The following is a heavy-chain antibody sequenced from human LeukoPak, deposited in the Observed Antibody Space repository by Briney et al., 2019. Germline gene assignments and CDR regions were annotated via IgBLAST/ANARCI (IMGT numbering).Heavy chain of an antibody. J-gene: IGHJ3*02. CDR1: GFTVSSNY. D-gene: IGHD6-13*01. Sequence: GGSLRLSCAASGFTVSSNYMSWDRQAPGKGLEWVSVIYSGGVTYYADSVKGRFTISRDNSKNTLYLQMNSLRAEDTAVYYCARGNSRDAFDIWGQGTMVTVSS. V-gene: IGHV3-53*01. CDR3: ARGNSRDAFDI. CDR2: IYSGGVT.